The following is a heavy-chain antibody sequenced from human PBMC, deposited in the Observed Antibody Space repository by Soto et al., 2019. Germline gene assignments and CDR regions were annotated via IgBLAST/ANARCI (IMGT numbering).Heavy chain of an antibody. CDR3: ARDNNYDSSGYQRTYYFDY. Sequence: SETLSLTCAVSGGSISSSNWWSWVRQPPGKGLEWIGEIYHSGSTNYNPSLKSRVTISVDKSKNQFSLKLSSVTAADTAVYYCARDNNYDSSGYQRTYYFDYWGQGTLVTVS. V-gene: IGHV4-4*02. J-gene: IGHJ4*02. CDR2: IYHSGST. D-gene: IGHD3-22*01. CDR1: GGSISSSNW.